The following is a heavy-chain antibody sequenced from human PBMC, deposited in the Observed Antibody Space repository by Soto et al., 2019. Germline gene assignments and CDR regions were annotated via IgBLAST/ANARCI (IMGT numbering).Heavy chain of an antibody. CDR3: GRGRSGQIVVFY. CDR2: INHSGST. V-gene: IGHV4-34*01. J-gene: IGHJ4*02. D-gene: IGHD1-26*01. Sequence: SETLSLTCSFYGGSFSGYYWSWIRQPPGKGLEWIGEINHSGSTNYNPSLKSRVTMTRDTSITTVYMELKNLSPDDTAVYYCGRGRSGQIVVFYWGQGTPVTVSS. CDR1: GGSFSGYY.